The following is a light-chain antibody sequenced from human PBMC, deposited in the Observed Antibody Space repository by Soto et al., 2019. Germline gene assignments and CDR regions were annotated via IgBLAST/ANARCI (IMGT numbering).Light chain of an antibody. V-gene: IGKV3-20*01. J-gene: IGKJ1*01. CDR2: GAS. CDR1: QSVFSS. Sequence: EIVMTQSPDTLSVSPGERATLSCLASQSVFSSLAWYQQKPGQAPRLLIYGASNRATGIPDRFSGSGSGTDFTLTISRLEPEDFAVYYCQQYDSSPRTFGQGTKVDIK. CDR3: QQYDSSPRT.